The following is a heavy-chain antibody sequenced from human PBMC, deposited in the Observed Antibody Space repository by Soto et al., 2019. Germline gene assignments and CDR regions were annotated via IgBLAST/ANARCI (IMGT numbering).Heavy chain of an antibody. Sequence: GSLRLSCAASGFTFISYSMSWVRQAPGKGLEWVSYISSSSSTIYYADSVKGRFTISRDNAKNSLYLQMNSPRDEDTAVYYCARGGGDATYYYYGMDVWGQGTTVTVSS. CDR2: ISSSSSTI. V-gene: IGHV3-48*02. D-gene: IGHD2-21*02. J-gene: IGHJ6*02. CDR3: ARGGGDATYYYYGMDV. CDR1: GFTFISYS.